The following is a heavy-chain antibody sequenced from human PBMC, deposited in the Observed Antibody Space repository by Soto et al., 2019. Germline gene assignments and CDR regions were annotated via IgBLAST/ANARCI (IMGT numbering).Heavy chain of an antibody. CDR2: INAGNGNT. CDR1: GYTFTSYA. J-gene: IGHJ4*02. Sequence: GASVKVSCKASGYTFTSYAMHWVRQAPGQRLERMGWINAGNGNTKYSQKFQGRVTITRDTSASTAYMELGSLRSEDTAIYYCARDYGDGYNYDYWGQGTLVTVSS. D-gene: IGHD5-12*01. CDR3: ARDYGDGYNYDY. V-gene: IGHV1-3*01.